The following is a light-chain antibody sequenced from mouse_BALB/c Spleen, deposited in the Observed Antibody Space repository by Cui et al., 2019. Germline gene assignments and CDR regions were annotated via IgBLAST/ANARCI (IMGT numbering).Light chain of an antibody. Sequence: EIQMTQSPASLSVSVGETVTITCRASENIYSNLAWYQQKQGKSPQLLVYAATNLADGVPSRFSGSGSGTQYSLKINSLQSEDFGSYYCQHFWGTPYTFGGGTKLEIK. CDR1: ENIYSN. CDR3: QHFWGTPYT. CDR2: AAT. V-gene: IGKV12-46*01. J-gene: IGKJ2*01.